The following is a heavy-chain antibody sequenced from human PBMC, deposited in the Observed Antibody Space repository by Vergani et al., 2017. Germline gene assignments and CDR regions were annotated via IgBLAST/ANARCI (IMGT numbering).Heavy chain of an antibody. D-gene: IGHD2-2*01. CDR1: GGSISSSSYY. Sequence: QLQLQESGPGLVKPSETLSLTCTVSGGSISSSSYYWGWIRQPPGKGLEWIGSIYYSGSTYYNPSLKSRVTISVDTSKNQFSLKLSSATAADTAVYYCARHGDIVVVPAADANWFDPWGQGTLVTVSS. V-gene: IGHV4-39*01. CDR2: IYYSGST. CDR3: ARHGDIVVVPAADANWFDP. J-gene: IGHJ5*02.